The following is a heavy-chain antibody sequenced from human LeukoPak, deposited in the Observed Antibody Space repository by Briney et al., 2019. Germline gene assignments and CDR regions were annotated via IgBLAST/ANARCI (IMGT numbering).Heavy chain of an antibody. D-gene: IGHD2-15*01. Sequence: SQTLSLTCTVSGGSISSGGYYWSWIRQHPGKGLEWIGYIYYSGSTYYNPSLKSRVTTSVDTSKNQFSLKLSSVTAADTAVYYCAADRGYCSGGSCYQGNYFDYWGQGTLVTVSS. J-gene: IGHJ4*02. CDR1: GGSISSGGYY. CDR2: IYYSGST. CDR3: AADRGYCSGGSCYQGNYFDY. V-gene: IGHV4-31*03.